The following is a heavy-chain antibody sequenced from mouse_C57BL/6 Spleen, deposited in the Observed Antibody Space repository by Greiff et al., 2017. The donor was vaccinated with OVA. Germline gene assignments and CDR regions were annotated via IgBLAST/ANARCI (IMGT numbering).Heavy chain of an antibody. CDR2: IHPNSGST. CDR1: GYTFTSYW. D-gene: IGHD1-1*01. J-gene: IGHJ2*01. CDR3: ARSSFITTVVATPHY. V-gene: IGHV1-64*01. Sequence: VQLQQPGAELVKPGASVKLSCKASGYTFTSYWMHWVKQRPGQGLEWIGMIHPNSGSTNYNEKFKSKATLTVDKSSSTAYMQLSSLTSEDSAVYYCARSSFITTVVATPHYWGQGTTLTVSS.